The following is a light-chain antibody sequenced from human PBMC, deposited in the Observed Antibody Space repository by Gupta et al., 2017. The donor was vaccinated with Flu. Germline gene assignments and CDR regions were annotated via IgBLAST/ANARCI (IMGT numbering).Light chain of an antibody. CDR2: DDY. J-gene: IGLJ2*01. Sequence: SVLTQPPSLSAAPGQKVSISFSGTDSKFRDGHASWFQQVPGAAPRLLIFDDYKRPSGIPDRFSASKSGTSATLVITGLRAGDEADYFCVTWDRSSVVFGGGTKVTVL. V-gene: IGLV1-51*01. CDR3: VTWDRSSVV. CDR1: DSKFRDGH.